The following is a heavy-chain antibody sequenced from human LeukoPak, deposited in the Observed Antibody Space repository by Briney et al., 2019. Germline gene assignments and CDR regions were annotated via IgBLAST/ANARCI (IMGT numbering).Heavy chain of an antibody. D-gene: IGHD6-13*01. CDR3: TRHTIAAAGTAGDC. J-gene: IGHJ4*02. V-gene: IGHV3-73*01. CDR1: GFTFSGSA. Sequence: PGGSLRLSCAASGFTFSGSAIHWVRQASGKGLEWVGRIRSKANSYATAYAASVQGRFTISRDDSKTTAYLQMNSLKSGDTAVYYCTRHTIAAAGTAGDCWGQGTLVTVSS. CDR2: IRSKANSYAT.